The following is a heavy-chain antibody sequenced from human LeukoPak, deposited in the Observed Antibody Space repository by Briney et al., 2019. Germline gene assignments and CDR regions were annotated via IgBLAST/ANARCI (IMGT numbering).Heavy chain of an antibody. CDR1: GFTFDDFG. D-gene: IGHD3-10*01. J-gene: IGHJ4*02. V-gene: IGHV3-20*01. CDR2: INWNGGTT. Sequence: GGSLRLSCAASGFTFDDFGMTWVRQAPGKGLEWVSGINWNGGTTGYADSVKGRFTISRDNAKNSLYLQMNSLRAEDTALYHCARVYYGSGSYSGFDYWGQGTLVTVSS. CDR3: ARVYYGSGSYSGFDY.